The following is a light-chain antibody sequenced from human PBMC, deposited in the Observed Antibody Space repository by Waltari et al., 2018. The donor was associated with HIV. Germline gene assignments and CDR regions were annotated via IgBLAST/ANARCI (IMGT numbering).Light chain of an antibody. CDR3: GRYAGSLYV. Sequence: QSTLTHPRSVSGSPGQSVTISCTGTSNDVGRYNYVSWYKQHPGKAPKLMIYDGGKRPSVIPDLLSGAKTGNTAFPTISGLQAEDEADYYCGRYAGSLYVFGTGTKVTVL. V-gene: IGLV2-11*01. CDR2: DGG. CDR1: SNDVGRYNY. J-gene: IGLJ1*01.